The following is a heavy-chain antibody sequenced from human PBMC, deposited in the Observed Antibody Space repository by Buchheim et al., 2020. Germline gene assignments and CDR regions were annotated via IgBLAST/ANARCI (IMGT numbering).Heavy chain of an antibody. CDR1: GFTFSSYE. Sequence: EVQLVESGGGLVQPGGSLRLSCAASGFTFSSYEMSWVRQAPGKGLEWVANIKQDGSEKYYVDSVKGRFTISRDNAKNSLYLQMNSLRAEDTAVYYCARVGAARRRLLWDYYYYYMDVWGKGTT. J-gene: IGHJ6*03. CDR3: ARVGAARRRLLWDYYYYYMDV. D-gene: IGHD6-6*01. CDR2: IKQDGSEK. V-gene: IGHV3-7*01.